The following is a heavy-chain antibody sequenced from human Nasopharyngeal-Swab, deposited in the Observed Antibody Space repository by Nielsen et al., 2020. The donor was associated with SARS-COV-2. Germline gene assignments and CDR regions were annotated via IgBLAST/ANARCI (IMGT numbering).Heavy chain of an antibody. CDR1: GFTFSSYA. CDR2: ISGSGGST. J-gene: IGHJ3*02. Sequence: GESLKISCAASGFTFSSYAMGWVRQAPGKGLEWVSAISGSGGSTYYADSVKGRFTISRDNSKNTLYLQMNSLRAEDTAVYYCAKALRGDAFDIWGQGTMVTVSS. CDR3: AKALRGDAFDI. V-gene: IGHV3-23*01.